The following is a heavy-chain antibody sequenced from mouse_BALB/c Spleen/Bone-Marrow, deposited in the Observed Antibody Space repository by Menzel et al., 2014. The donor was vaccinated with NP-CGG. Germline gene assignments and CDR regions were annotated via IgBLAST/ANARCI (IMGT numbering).Heavy chain of an antibody. V-gene: IGHV1-80*01. CDR1: GYAFSNYG. Sequence: QVQLQQSGAEVMRPGSSVNILCKASGYAFSNYGMNWVKQRPGQGLEWIGQIYPGDGDTNYNGKFKGRVTLTADKSSSTAYMQLSSLTSEDSAVYFCASVYDYGRGYAMDYWGQGTSVTVSS. D-gene: IGHD2-4*01. CDR2: IYPGDGDT. J-gene: IGHJ4*01. CDR3: ASVYDYGRGYAMDY.